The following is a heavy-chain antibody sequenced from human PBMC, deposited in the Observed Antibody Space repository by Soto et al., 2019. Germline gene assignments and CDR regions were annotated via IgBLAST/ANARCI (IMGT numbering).Heavy chain of an antibody. CDR1: GFTFSSYA. D-gene: IGHD3-10*01. CDR3: AKGEYYGSGSYYKNDAFDI. Sequence: PGGSLRLSCAASGFTFSSYAMSWVRQAPGKGLEWVSAISGSGGSTYYADSVKGRFAISRDNSKNTLYLQMNSLRAEDTAVYYCAKGEYYGSGSYYKNDAFDIWGQGTMVTVSS. V-gene: IGHV3-23*01. CDR2: ISGSGGST. J-gene: IGHJ3*02.